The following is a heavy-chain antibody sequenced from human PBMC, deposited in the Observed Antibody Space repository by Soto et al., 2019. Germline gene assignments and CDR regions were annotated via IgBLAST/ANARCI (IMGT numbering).Heavy chain of an antibody. CDR3: ARGVDYFYQYMDV. J-gene: IGHJ6*03. V-gene: IGHV1-18*01. CDR1: GYPFTSYS. Sequence: QVQLMQSGAEVKKPGASVKVSCKASGYPFTSYSISWVRQAPGQGLEWMGWISTYNGNTNYAQKFQGRLTITTDTSMTTAYMEVRSLSSDDTAVYYCARGVDYFYQYMDVWGKGTTVTVSS. CDR2: ISTYNGNT.